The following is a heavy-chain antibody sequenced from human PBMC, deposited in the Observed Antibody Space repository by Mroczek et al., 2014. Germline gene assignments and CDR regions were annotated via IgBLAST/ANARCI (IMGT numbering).Heavy chain of an antibody. CDR3: AKDRGVYGMDV. CDR1: GFTFSSYG. J-gene: IGHJ6*02. D-gene: IGHD3-16*01. Sequence: VQLLETGGGVVQPGRSLRLSCAASGFTFSSYGMHWVRQAPGKGLEWVAVISYDGSNKYYADSVKGRFTISRDNSKNTLYLQMNSLRAEDTAVYYCAKDRGVYGMDVWGQGDHGHRLL. CDR2: ISYDGSNK. V-gene: IGHV3-30*18.